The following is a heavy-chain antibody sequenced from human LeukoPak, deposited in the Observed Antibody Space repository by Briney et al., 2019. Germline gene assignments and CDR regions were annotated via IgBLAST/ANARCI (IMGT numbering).Heavy chain of an antibody. D-gene: IGHD2/OR15-2a*01. CDR1: GFTLGPYA. Sequence: GGSLRLSCAASGFTLGPYAMHWVRHRPGKGLEWVAHINADGGRTFYADSVEGRFTISRDNSKDSLYLQMNSLTTDDTALYFWGTWAFYHSLDVWGQGTTVTVSS. CDR2: INADGGRT. CDR3: GTWAFYHSLDV. J-gene: IGHJ6*02. V-gene: IGHV3-43*02.